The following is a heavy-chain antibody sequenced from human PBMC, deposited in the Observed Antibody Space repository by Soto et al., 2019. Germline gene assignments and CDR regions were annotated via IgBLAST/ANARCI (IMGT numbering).Heavy chain of an antibody. Sequence: ASVKVSCKVSGYTLTELSMHWVRQAPGKGLEWMGGFDPEDGETIYAQKFQGRVTMTEDTSTDTAYMELSSLRSEDTAVYYCATDVSLEFGGYYGMDVWGQGTTVTVSS. CDR1: GYTLTELS. CDR2: FDPEDGET. D-gene: IGHD3-10*01. CDR3: ATDVSLEFGGYYGMDV. J-gene: IGHJ6*02. V-gene: IGHV1-24*01.